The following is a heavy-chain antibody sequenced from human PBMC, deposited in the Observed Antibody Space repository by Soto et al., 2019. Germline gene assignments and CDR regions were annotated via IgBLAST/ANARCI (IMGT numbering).Heavy chain of an antibody. CDR2: TSASGNTI. CDR1: GFTFDSYE. CDR3: ARKGRDVRSFGQLRLFFDS. D-gene: IGHD4-17*01. Sequence: EVQLVESGGGLVQPGGSLRLSCAASGFTFDSYEMNWVRQAPGKGLEWVSFTSASGNTIYYADSVKGRFTISRDNAENSLYLQMNSLRGEDTAAYYCARKGRDVRSFGQLRLFFDSWGQGALVTVSS. V-gene: IGHV3-48*03. J-gene: IGHJ4*02.